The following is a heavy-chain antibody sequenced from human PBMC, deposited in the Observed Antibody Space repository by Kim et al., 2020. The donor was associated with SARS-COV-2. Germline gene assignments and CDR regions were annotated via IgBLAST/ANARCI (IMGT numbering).Heavy chain of an antibody. J-gene: IGHJ4*02. D-gene: IGHD3-10*01. CDR1: GFIFSRSA. Sequence: GGSLRLSCAASGFIFSRSAMHWVRQAPGKGPECVADISYGGDRKYYADSVKGRFTISRDNSENTVYLQINSLRPEDTAIYYCATDSEDSGTYLAYWGQGTPVPVSS. CDR3: ATDSEDSGTYLAY. V-gene: IGHV3-30-3*01. CDR2: ISYGGDRK.